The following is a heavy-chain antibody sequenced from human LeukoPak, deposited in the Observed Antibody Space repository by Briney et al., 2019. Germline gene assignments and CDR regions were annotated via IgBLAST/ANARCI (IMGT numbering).Heavy chain of an antibody. D-gene: IGHD2-8*02. V-gene: IGHV3-69-1*01. CDR3: ARQLGYCAAGTCYFDS. CDR1: GFAISTYA. CDR2: LSSGRSP. J-gene: IGHJ4*01. Sequence: PGGSLRLSCAASGFAISTYAMAWVRQAPGKGLEWISSLSSGRSPSYSDSLEGRLTMSSDDARNTLYLQMDNLRGEDTATYYCARQLGYCAAGTCYFDSWGHGTQVTVSS.